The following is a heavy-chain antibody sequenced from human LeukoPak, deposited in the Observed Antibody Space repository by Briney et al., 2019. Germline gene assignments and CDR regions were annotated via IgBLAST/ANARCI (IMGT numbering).Heavy chain of an antibody. CDR1: GYTFTSYG. CDR2: ISAYNGNT. J-gene: IGHJ4*02. Sequence: ASVKVSCKASGYTFTSYGISWVRQAPGQGLEWMGWISAYNGNTNYAQKLQGRVTMTTDTSTSTAYMELRSLRSGDTAVYYCARAVGLYTVTPGGYWGQGTLVTVSS. CDR3: ARAVGLYTVTPGGY. V-gene: IGHV1-18*01. D-gene: IGHD4-17*01.